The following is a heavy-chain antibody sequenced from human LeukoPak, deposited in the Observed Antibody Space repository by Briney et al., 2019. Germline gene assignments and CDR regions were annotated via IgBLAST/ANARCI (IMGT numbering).Heavy chain of an antibody. CDR3: ARGRYYDSSGYYAY. J-gene: IGHJ4*02. V-gene: IGHV4-34*01. CDR2: INHSGST. D-gene: IGHD3-22*01. CDR1: GGSFSGYY. Sequence: SETLSLTCAVYGGSFSGYYWSWIRQPPGKGLEWIGEINHSGSTNYNPSLKSRVTISVDASKNQFSLKLSSVTAADTAVYYCARGRYYDSSGYYAYWGQGTLVTVSS.